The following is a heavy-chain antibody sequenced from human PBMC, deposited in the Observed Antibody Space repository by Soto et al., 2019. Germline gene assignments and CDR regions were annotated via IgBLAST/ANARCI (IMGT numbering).Heavy chain of an antibody. CDR2: VNPKSGNT. CDR1: GYSFTSYD. J-gene: IGHJ4*02. Sequence: ALVKVSCKTSGYSFTSYDITWVRQAPGQGLEWMGWVNPKSGNTGYAQKFQGRLTMTRNTSIGTAYMELSSLRSEDTAVYYCTKKGSGNWYYFDYWGQGSLVTVSS. V-gene: IGHV1-8*01. D-gene: IGHD6-13*01. CDR3: TKKGSGNWYYFDY.